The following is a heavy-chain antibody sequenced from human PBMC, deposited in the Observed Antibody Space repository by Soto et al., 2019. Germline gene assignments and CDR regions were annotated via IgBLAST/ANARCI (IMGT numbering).Heavy chain of an antibody. CDR3: ARDPDIVVVPADADY. V-gene: IGHV3-21*01. D-gene: IGHD2-2*01. J-gene: IGHJ4*02. CDR1: GFTFSSYS. CDR2: ISSSSSYI. Sequence: GGSLRLSCAASGFTFSSYSMNWVRQALGKGLEWVSSISSSSSYIYYADSVKGRFTISRYNAKNSLYLQMNSLRSEDAAVYYCARDPDIVVVPADADYWGQGTLVTVSS.